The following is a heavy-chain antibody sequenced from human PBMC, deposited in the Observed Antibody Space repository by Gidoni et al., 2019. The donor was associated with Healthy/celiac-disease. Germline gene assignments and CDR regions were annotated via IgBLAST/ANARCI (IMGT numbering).Heavy chain of an antibody. J-gene: IGHJ4*02. CDR3: ARGGPTTVTTLENYFNY. V-gene: IGHV4-34*01. CDR2: IKHSGST. D-gene: IGHD4-4*01. Sequence: QVQLQQWGAGLLKPSEALSLTCAVYGGSFSGYYWSWNRQPPGKGLEWIGEIKHSGSTNYNPSLKSRVTISVDTSKNQFSLKLNSVTAADTAVYYCARGGPTTVTTLENYFNYWGQGTLVTVSS. CDR1: GGSFSGYY.